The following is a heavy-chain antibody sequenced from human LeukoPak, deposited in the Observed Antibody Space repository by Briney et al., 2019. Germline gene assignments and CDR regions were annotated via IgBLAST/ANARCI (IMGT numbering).Heavy chain of an antibody. D-gene: IGHD1-26*01. Sequence: GGSLRLSCAASGFTFSSYEMNWVRQAPGKGLEGVSYISSSGSTIYYADSVKGRFTISRDNAKNSLYLQMNSLRAEDTAVYYCARDRVVGATTEAFDIWGQGTMVTVSS. CDR1: GFTFSSYE. CDR3: ARDRVVGATTEAFDI. V-gene: IGHV3-48*03. J-gene: IGHJ3*02. CDR2: ISSSGSTI.